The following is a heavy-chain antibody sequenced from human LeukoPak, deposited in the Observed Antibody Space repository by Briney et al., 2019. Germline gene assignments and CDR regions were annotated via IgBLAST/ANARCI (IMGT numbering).Heavy chain of an antibody. J-gene: IGHJ4*02. V-gene: IGHV4-59*08. CDR2: ISDIGSI. D-gene: IGHD2/OR15-2a*01. Sequence: SETLSLTCTVSGGSISSYYWSWIRQPPGKGLEWIAYISDIGSIDYNPSLKSRVTISLDTSKNQFSLKLSSVTAADTAVYYCAGHHPRNTVDFWGQGTLVTVSS. CDR3: AGHHPRNTVDF. CDR1: GGSISSYY.